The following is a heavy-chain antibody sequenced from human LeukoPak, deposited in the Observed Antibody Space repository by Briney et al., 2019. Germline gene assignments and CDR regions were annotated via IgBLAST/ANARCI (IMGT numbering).Heavy chain of an antibody. CDR2: IKQDGSEK. CDR3: AREWISTYDY. D-gene: IGHD2-2*03. CDR1: RFTFNSYW. V-gene: IGHV3-7*01. J-gene: IGHJ4*02. Sequence: GGSLRLSCAASRFTFNSYWMSWVRQAPGKGLEWVANIKQDGSEKYYVDSVKGRFTISRDNAKNSLYLQMNSLRAEDTAVYYCAREWISTYDYWGQGTLVTVSS.